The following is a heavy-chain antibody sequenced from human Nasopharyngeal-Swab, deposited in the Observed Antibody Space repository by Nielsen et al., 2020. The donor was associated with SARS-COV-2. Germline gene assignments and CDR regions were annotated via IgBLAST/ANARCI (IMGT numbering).Heavy chain of an antibody. D-gene: IGHD6-6*01. Sequence: GESLKISCSASGLTFSNFAMHWVRQAPGKGLEYVSSIRSNGGSTYYADSVKDRFTMTRDNPKNTLYLQMSSLRGDDTAVYFCVKGPIAAPRYYMDVWGKGTTVTVS. V-gene: IGHV3-64D*09. CDR2: IRSNGGST. CDR3: VKGPIAAPRYYMDV. J-gene: IGHJ6*03. CDR1: GLTFSNFA.